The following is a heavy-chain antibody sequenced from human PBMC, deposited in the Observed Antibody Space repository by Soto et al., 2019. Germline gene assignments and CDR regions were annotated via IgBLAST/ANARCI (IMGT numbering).Heavy chain of an antibody. J-gene: IGHJ5*02. D-gene: IGHD5-12*01. Sequence: GGSLRLSCAASGFTFSSYWMSWVRQAPGKGLEWVANIKQDGSEKYYVDSVKGRFTISRDNAKNSLYLQMNSLRAEDTAVYYCARDREYSGYDRKYNWFDPWGQGTLVTVSS. V-gene: IGHV3-7*03. CDR3: ARDREYSGYDRKYNWFDP. CDR1: GFTFSSYW. CDR2: IKQDGSEK.